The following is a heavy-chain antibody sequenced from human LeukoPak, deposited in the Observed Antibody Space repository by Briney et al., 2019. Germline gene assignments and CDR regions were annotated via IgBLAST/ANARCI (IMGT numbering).Heavy chain of an antibody. CDR1: GGSISSYY. Sequence: SETLSLTCTVSGGSISSYYWSWIRQPPGKGLEWIGYIYYSGSTNYNPSLKSRVTISVDTSKNQFSLKLSSVTAADTAVYYRARGSDSSGYSSYYYYYYMDVWGKGTTVTASS. CDR3: ARGSDSSGYSSYYYYYYMDV. J-gene: IGHJ6*03. CDR2: IYYSGST. D-gene: IGHD3-22*01. V-gene: IGHV4-59*01.